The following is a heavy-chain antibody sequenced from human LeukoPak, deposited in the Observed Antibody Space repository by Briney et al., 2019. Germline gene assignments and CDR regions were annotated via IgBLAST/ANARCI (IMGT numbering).Heavy chain of an antibody. J-gene: IGHJ4*02. V-gene: IGHV4-61*01. CDR1: GGSVSSGSYY. CDR3: ARELPYED. Sequence: SETLSLTCTVSGGSVSSGSYYWSWIRQPPGKGLEWIGYIYYSGSTNYNPSLKSRVTISVDTSKNQFSLKLSSVTAADTAVYYCARELPYEDWGQGTLVTVSS. D-gene: IGHD5-12*01. CDR2: IYYSGST.